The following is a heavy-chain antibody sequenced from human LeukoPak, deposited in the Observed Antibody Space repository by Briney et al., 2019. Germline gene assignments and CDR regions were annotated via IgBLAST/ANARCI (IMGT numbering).Heavy chain of an antibody. D-gene: IGHD2/OR15-2a*01. V-gene: IGHV3-20*04. CDR2: INWDGGST. J-gene: IGHJ4*02. Sequence: GGSLRLSCAASGFTFDDYGMSWVRQAPGKGLEWVSFINWDGGSTASADSVKGRFTISRDNAKNSLYLQMNSLRAEDTAVYYCARGGGRHVEYWGQGNLVTVSS. CDR3: ARGGGRHVEY. CDR1: GFTFDDYG.